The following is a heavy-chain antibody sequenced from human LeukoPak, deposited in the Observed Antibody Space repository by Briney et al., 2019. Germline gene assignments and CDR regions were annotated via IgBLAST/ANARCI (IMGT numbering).Heavy chain of an antibody. CDR3: ATLSVVVVPAELN. CDR2: INPNGGGT. CDR1: GFTFTSYY. V-gene: IGHV1-46*01. J-gene: IGHJ4*02. D-gene: IGHD2-15*01. Sequence: ASVKVSCKASGFTFTSYYIHWVRQAPGQGLEWMGIINPNGGGTIYAQKFQGRVTMTRDMSTSTVYMELSSLRSEDTAVYYCATLSVVVVPAELNWGQGTLVTVSS.